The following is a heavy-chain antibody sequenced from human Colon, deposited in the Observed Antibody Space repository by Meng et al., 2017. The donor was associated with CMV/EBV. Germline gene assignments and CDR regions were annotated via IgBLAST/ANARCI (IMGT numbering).Heavy chain of an antibody. D-gene: IGHD1-1*01. CDR2: INPHIGGT. CDR3: ARGPASGAFDI. CDR1: GYTFTDYY. J-gene: IGHJ3*02. V-gene: IGHV1-2*02. Sequence: HVQLVQAGAEVKKPGASVKLSCKASGYTFTDYYIHWLRQAPGQGFEWMGWINPHIGGTNYAQKFLGRVTMTRDTSISTAYMDLSSLISDDTAVYYCARGPASGAFDIWGQGTMVTVSS.